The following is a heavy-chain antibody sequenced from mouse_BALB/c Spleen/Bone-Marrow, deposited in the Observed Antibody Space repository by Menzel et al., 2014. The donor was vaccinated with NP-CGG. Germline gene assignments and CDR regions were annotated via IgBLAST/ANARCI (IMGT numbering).Heavy chain of an antibody. CDR1: GYTFTDYA. Sequence: QVQLKQSGPELVRPGVSVKISCKGSGYTFTDYAMHWVKQSHAKSLEWIGVISTYSGNTNYNQKFKGKATMTVDKSSSTAYMELARLTSEESAIYYCARSGYGYDWFAYWGQGTLVTVSA. D-gene: IGHD2-2*01. CDR3: ARSGYGYDWFAY. V-gene: IGHV1-67*01. J-gene: IGHJ3*01. CDR2: ISTYSGNT.